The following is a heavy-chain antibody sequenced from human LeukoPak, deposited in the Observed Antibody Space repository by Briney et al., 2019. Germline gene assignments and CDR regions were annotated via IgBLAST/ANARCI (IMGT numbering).Heavy chain of an antibody. V-gene: IGHV4-59*08. Sequence: SETLSLTCSVSGGSISSHYWSWIRQPPGKGLEWIAYISDIGSINYNPSLKSRVTISLDTSKNQFSLKLSSVTAADTAVYYCAGHHPRNTVDFWGQGTLVTVSS. CDR3: AGHHPRNTVDF. CDR1: GGSISSHY. D-gene: IGHD2/OR15-2a*01. J-gene: IGHJ4*02. CDR2: ISDIGSI.